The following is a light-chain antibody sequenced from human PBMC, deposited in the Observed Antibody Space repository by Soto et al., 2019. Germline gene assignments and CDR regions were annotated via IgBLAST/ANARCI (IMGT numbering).Light chain of an antibody. J-gene: IGLJ3*02. V-gene: IGLV1-40*01. Sequence: QSLLPQPPSVSGAPGQRVTVSCTGSSSNIGAGFDVHWYQQLPGTAPKVLIYGNINRPSGVPDRFSGSKSGTSASLAITGLQAEDEADYYCQSYDSSLGAWVFGGGTKLTVL. CDR2: GNI. CDR3: QSYDSSLGAWV. CDR1: SSNIGAGFD.